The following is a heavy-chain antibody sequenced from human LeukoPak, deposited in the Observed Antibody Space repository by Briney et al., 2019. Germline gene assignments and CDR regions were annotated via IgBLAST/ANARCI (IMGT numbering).Heavy chain of an antibody. CDR3: ARHSKRYNWFDP. D-gene: IGHD5-24*01. CDR1: GGSISSSSYY. CDR2: IYYSGST. Sequence: SETLSLTCTVSGGSISSSSYYWGWIRQPPGKGLEWIGSIYYSGSTYYNPSLKSRVTISVDTSKNQFSLKLSSVTAADTAVYYCARHSKRYNWFDPWGQGTLVTVSS. V-gene: IGHV4-39*01. J-gene: IGHJ5*02.